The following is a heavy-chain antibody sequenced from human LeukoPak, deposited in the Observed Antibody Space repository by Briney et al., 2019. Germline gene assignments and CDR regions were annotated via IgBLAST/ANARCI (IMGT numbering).Heavy chain of an antibody. Sequence: PGRSLRLSCAASGFTFSSYGMHWVRQAPGKGLDWVAVIWYDGSNKYYADSVKGRFTISRDNSKNTLYLQMNSLRAEDTAVYYCAKDLYGPYYFDYWGQGTLVTVSS. CDR1: GFTFSSYG. D-gene: IGHD3-16*01. CDR2: IWYDGSNK. J-gene: IGHJ4*02. V-gene: IGHV3-33*06. CDR3: AKDLYGPYYFDY.